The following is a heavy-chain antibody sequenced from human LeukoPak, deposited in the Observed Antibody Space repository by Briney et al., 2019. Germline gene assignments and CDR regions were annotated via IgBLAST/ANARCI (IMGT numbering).Heavy chain of an antibody. J-gene: IGHJ6*04. CDR2: ISSSGSTI. CDR3: AELGITMIGGV. CDR1: GFTFSSYW. Sequence: RAGGSLRLSCAASGFTFSSYWMHWVRQAPGKGLEWVSYISSSGSTIYYADSVKGRLTISRDNAKNSLYLQMNSLRAEDTAVYYCAELGITMIGGVWGKGTTVTISS. D-gene: IGHD3-10*02. V-gene: IGHV3-48*04.